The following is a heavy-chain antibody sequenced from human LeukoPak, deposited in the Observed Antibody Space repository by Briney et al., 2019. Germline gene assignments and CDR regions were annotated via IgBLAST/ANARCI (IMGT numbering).Heavy chain of an antibody. Sequence: GGSLRLSCAASGFTFSTYGMSWVRQAPGKGLEWVSGTGNSGHGGGLTYHADSVKGRFTISSDNSKNTLYLQVNSLRAEDTAVYYCAKDHGSGSYYNVGDYWGQGTLVTVSS. J-gene: IGHJ4*02. CDR3: AKDHGSGSYYNVGDY. V-gene: IGHV3-23*01. D-gene: IGHD3-10*01. CDR1: GFTFSTYG. CDR2: NSGHGGGLT.